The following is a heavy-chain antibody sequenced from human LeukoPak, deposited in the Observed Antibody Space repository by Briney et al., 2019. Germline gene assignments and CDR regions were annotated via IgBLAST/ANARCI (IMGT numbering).Heavy chain of an antibody. Sequence: GGSLRLSCAASGFIVSSNYMSRVRQAPGKGLEWVSAIYSGGSTNYADSVKGRFTISRDNSKNTLYLQMNSLRAEDTAVYYCARDRGIAAPRGYWGQGTLVTVSS. CDR2: IYSGGST. CDR3: ARDRGIAAPRGY. D-gene: IGHD6-13*01. J-gene: IGHJ4*02. V-gene: IGHV3-53*05. CDR1: GFIVSSNY.